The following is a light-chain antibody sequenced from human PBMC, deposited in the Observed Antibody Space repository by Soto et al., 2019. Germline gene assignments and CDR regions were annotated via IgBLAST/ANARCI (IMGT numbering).Light chain of an antibody. J-gene: IGLJ2*01. CDR3: QVWDSSSDHVV. CDR2: EVS. Sequence: QPVLTQPASVSGSPGQSITISCTGTSSDVGGYNYVSWYQQHPGKAPKLMIYEVSNRPSGVSNRFSGSKSGNTASLTISGLQAEDEADYYCQVWDSSSDHVVFGGGTKLTVL. CDR1: SSDVGGYNY. V-gene: IGLV2-14*01.